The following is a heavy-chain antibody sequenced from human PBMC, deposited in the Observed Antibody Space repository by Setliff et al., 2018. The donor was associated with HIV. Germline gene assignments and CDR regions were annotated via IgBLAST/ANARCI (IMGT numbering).Heavy chain of an antibody. CDR1: GSMRTHW. CDR2: INQDGDEM. D-gene: IGHD1-26*01. CDR3: ARILQVGSTTRYAFDV. J-gene: IGHJ3*01. V-gene: IGHV3-7*01. Sequence: PGGSMSLSCGASGSMRTHWMSWVRQTPGKGPEWVANINQDGDEMYLTDSVKGRFTIYRDSTKNSVYLQMKSLRAEDTAVYYCARILQVGSTTRYAFDVWGQVTVVTVSS.